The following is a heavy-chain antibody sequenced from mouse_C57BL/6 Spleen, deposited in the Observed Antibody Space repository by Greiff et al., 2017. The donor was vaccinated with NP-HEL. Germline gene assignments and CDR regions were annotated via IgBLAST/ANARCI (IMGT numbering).Heavy chain of an antibody. V-gene: IGHV1-26*01. CDR2: INPNNGGT. Sequence: VQLQQSGPELVKPGASVKISCKASGYTFTDYYMNWVKQSHGKSLEWIGDINPNNGGTSYNQKFKGKATLTVDKSSSTAYMELRSLTSEDSAVYYCARGGYYYGSSYYFDYWGQGTTLTVSS. J-gene: IGHJ2*01. CDR3: ARGGYYYGSSYYFDY. CDR1: GYTFTDYY. D-gene: IGHD1-1*01.